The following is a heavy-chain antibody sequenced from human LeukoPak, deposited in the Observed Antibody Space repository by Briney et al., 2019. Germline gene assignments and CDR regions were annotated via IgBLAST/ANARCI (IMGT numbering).Heavy chain of an antibody. Sequence: SETLSLTCAVTGVSISPYYWAWIRQPPGKGLEWIGYIHTSGSNNQYPSLKSRVTISVDKSKNHFSLRLTSVTAEDTAVYYCARLSAAVHLGAFDLWGQGTMVTVSS. J-gene: IGHJ3*01. D-gene: IGHD3-3*01. CDR1: GVSISPYY. CDR3: ARLSAAVHLGAFDL. CDR2: IHTSGSN. V-gene: IGHV4-4*09.